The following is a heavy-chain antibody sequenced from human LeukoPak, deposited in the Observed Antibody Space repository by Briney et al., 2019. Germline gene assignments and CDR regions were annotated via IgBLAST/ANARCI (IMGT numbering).Heavy chain of an antibody. J-gene: IGHJ4*02. CDR1: GYTFTGYY. Sequence: GASVKVSCKSSGYTFTGYYMHWVRQAPGQGLEWMGWISTYNGKTGYAQKVQGRVTMTTDTSTSTAYMELRSLRSDDTAVYYCARDRWRDGSSSFDNWGQGTLVTVSS. V-gene: IGHV1-18*04. CDR3: ARDRWRDGSSSFDN. D-gene: IGHD6-6*01. CDR2: ISTYNGKT.